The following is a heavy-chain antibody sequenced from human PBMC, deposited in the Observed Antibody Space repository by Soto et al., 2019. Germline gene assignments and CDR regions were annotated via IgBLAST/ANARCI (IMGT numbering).Heavy chain of an antibody. J-gene: IGHJ4*02. V-gene: IGHV3-30*18. CDR2: ISYDGSNK. CDR1: GFTFSSYG. CDR3: AKDPWNYGLLDY. D-gene: IGHD1-7*01. Sequence: GGSLRLSCAASGFTFSSYGMHWVRQAPGKGLEWVAVISYDGSNKYYADSVKGRFTISRDNSKNTLYLQMNSLRAEDTAVYYCAKDPWNYGLLDYWGQGTLVTVSS.